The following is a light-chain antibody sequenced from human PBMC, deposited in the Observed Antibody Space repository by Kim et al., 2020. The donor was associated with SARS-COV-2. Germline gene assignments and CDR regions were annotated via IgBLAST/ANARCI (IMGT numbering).Light chain of an antibody. Sequence: EFVLTQSPGTLSLSPGERATLSCRASQNVHSNFLAWYQQKPGQSPRLLIYDASSRATGIPDRFSARGSGTDFSLTISRLEPEDFAVYYCQQYGGSPWTFGQGTKVDIK. CDR1: QNVHSNF. V-gene: IGKV3-20*01. J-gene: IGKJ1*01. CDR3: QQYGGSPWT. CDR2: DAS.